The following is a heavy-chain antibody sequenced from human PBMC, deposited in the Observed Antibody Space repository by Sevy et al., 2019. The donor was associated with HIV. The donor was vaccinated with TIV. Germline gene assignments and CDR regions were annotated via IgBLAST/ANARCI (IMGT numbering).Heavy chain of an antibody. CDR1: GGSFSAFS. CDR3: ASRGENTYYYDSSGYYYYFDY. J-gene: IGHJ4*02. V-gene: IGHV4-34*01. Sequence: SETLSLTCAVSGGSFSAFSWNWIRQPPGKGLEWIGEINHYSPSLKSRATISVDTSKNQFSLKLSSVTAADTAVYYCASRGENTYYYDSSGYYYYFDYWGQGTLVTVSS. D-gene: IGHD3-22*01. CDR2: INH.